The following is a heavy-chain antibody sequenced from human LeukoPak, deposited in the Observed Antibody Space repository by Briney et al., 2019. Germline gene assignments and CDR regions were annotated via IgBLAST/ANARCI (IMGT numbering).Heavy chain of an antibody. Sequence: PGGSLRLSCAASGFTFSSYAMSWVRQAPGKGLEWVSAISGSGGSTYYADSVKGRFTISRDNSKNTLYLQMNSLRAEDTAVYYCAKDNAFLEWLPNYYMDVWGKGTTVTVSS. J-gene: IGHJ6*03. CDR1: GFTFSSYA. CDR2: ISGSGGST. V-gene: IGHV3-23*01. CDR3: AKDNAFLEWLPNYYMDV. D-gene: IGHD3-3*02.